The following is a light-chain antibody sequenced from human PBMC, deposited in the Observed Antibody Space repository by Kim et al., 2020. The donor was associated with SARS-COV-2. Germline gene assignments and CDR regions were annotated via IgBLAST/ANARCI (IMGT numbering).Light chain of an antibody. V-gene: IGKV3-15*01. CDR1: QSVSSN. J-gene: IGKJ2*01. Sequence: PGESATLSGRASQSVSSNLAWYQQKPGQAPRLLIYGASTRATGIPARFSGSGSGTEFTLTISSLQSEDFAVYYCQQYNNWPPRYTFGQGTKLEI. CDR2: GAS. CDR3: QQYNNWPPRYT.